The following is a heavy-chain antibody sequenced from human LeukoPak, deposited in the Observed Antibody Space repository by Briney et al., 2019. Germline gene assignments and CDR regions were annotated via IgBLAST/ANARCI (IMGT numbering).Heavy chain of an antibody. CDR3: ARAPRCSEGNCCRPLDY. CDR1: GGSITSGDYF. J-gene: IGHJ4*02. D-gene: IGHD2-15*01. CDR2: IHYSGSTF. V-gene: IGHV4-30-4*01. Sequence: SQTLSLTCTVSGGSITSGDYFRSWVRQPPGKGLEWVGYIHYSGSTFYNNPSLKSRLTMSVDTSKDQFSLRLGSVTPGDAAVYYCARAPRCSEGNCCRPLDYWGQGTLVTVSS.